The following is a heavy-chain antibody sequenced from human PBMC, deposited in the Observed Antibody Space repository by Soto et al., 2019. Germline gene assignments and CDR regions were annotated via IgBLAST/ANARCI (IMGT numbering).Heavy chain of an antibody. CDR1: GFTFSSYA. J-gene: IGHJ4*02. CDR2: ISGSGGST. Sequence: AGGSLRLSCAASGFTFSSYAMSWVRQAPGKGLEWVSAISGSGGSTYYADSVKGRFTISRDNSKNTLYLQMNSLRAEDTAVYYCAKDTPVMSYDFWSGYYTAQTLFDYWGQGTLVTSPQ. V-gene: IGHV3-23*01. D-gene: IGHD3-3*01. CDR3: AKDTPVMSYDFWSGYYTAQTLFDY.